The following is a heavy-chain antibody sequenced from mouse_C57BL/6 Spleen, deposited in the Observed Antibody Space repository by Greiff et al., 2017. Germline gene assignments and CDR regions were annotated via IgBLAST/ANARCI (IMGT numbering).Heavy chain of an antibody. CDR2: ISDGGSYT. Sequence: EVKLMESGGGLVKPGGSLKLSCAASGFTFSSYAMSWVRQTPETRPEWVATISDGGSYTYYPDNVKGRFTISRANAKNNLYLQMSHLKSGDTAMYYCARDGDYDSWFAYWGQGTLVTVSA. CDR1: GFTFSSYA. J-gene: IGHJ3*01. V-gene: IGHV5-4*01. D-gene: IGHD2-4*01. CDR3: ARDGDYDSWFAY.